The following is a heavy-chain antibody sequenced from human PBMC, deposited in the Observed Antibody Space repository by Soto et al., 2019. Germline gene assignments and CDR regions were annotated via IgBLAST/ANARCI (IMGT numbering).Heavy chain of an antibody. Sequence: VASVKVSCKASGVTFNRQDMRWVRQAPGQGLEWMGGIIPMFGTPHYAEKFQDRVTITADESTGTAYLELSSLTSEDTAVYYCATSEGRDGYRFDYWGPGTLVTVYS. V-gene: IGHV1-69*13. CDR1: GVTFNRQD. D-gene: IGHD5-12*01. J-gene: IGHJ4*02. CDR3: ATSEGRDGYRFDY. CDR2: IIPMFGTP.